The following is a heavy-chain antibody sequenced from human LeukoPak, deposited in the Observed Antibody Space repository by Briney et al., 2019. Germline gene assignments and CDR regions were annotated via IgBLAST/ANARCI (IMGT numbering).Heavy chain of an antibody. D-gene: IGHD3-10*01. CDR2: ISADGSNK. J-gene: IGHJ4*02. CDR1: GFTFNTYP. V-gene: IGHV3-30*15. Sequence: GTSLRLSCAASGFTFNTYPMHWVRQAPGKGLEWVAVISADGSNKNYADSVKGRFAISRDNSWNTLYLQMSSLREEDTAVYYCARDAISRGSGAYCDCWGQGALVTVSS. CDR3: ARDAISRGSGAYCDC.